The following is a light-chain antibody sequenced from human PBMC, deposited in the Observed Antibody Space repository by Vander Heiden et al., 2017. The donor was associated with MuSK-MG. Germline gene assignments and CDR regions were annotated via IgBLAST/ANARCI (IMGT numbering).Light chain of an antibody. J-gene: IGLJ2*01. CDR1: SLRSYS. V-gene: IGLV3-19*01. Sequence: SSELTQAPAVSVALGQTVRCTCQGNSLRSYSARGYQQRPGQAPVLVIYGKNNRPSGSPARFSGSSSGNTASLTITGAQADDEAVYYCNSRDRSGNYLGVFGGGTKLTVL. CDR2: GKN. CDR3: NSRDRSGNYLGV.